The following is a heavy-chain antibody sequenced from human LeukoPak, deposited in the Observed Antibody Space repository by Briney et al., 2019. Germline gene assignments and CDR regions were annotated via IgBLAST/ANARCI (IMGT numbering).Heavy chain of an antibody. Sequence: ASVKVSCKASGYTFTSYYMHWVRQAPGQGLEWMGIINPSGGSTSYAQKFQGRVTITADPSTDTAYMELSSLIFEDAALYYCATLLDYFDYWGQGTLVAVSS. V-gene: IGHV1-46*01. CDR1: GYTFTSYY. CDR2: INPSGGST. D-gene: IGHD2-15*01. J-gene: IGHJ4*02. CDR3: ATLLDYFDY.